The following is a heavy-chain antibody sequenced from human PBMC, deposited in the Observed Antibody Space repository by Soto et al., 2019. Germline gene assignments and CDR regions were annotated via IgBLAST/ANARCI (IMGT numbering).Heavy chain of an antibody. V-gene: IGHV4-59*01. CDR2: IYYSGST. Sequence: SETLSLTCTVSGGSISSYYWSWIRQPPGKGLEWIGYIYYSGSTNYNPSLKSRVTISVDTSKNQFSLKLSSVTAADTAVYYCARGGHLNYYYGMDVWGQGTTVTVSS. J-gene: IGHJ6*02. D-gene: IGHD3-16*01. CDR3: ARGGHLNYYYGMDV. CDR1: GGSISSYY.